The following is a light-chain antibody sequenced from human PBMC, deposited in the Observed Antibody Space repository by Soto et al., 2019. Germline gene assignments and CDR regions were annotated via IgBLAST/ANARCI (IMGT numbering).Light chain of an antibody. CDR3: RSYAGSDKYA. Sequence: QSALTQPPSASGSPGQSVTISCTGTSSDVGGYNYVSWYQQHPGKAPKLIIYEVRERPSGVPDRFSGSKSGNTASLTVSGLQAEDEADYYCRSYAGSDKYAFGTGTKVTVL. V-gene: IGLV2-8*01. CDR2: EVR. J-gene: IGLJ1*01. CDR1: SSDVGGYNY.